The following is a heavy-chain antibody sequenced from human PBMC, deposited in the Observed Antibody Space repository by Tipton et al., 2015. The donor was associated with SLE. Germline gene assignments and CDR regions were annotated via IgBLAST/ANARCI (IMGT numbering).Heavy chain of an antibody. D-gene: IGHD1-26*01. CDR3: AKPGLSRGVVGALGY. CDR1: GFTFSSYS. V-gene: IGHV3-48*01. J-gene: IGHJ4*02. CDR2: ISSSSSTI. Sequence: SLRLSCAASGFTFSSYSMNWVRQAPGEGLEWVSYISSSSSTIYYADSVKGRFTISGDKAKNSLYLQMNSLRAEDTAVYYCAKPGLSRGVVGALGYWGQGTLVTVSS.